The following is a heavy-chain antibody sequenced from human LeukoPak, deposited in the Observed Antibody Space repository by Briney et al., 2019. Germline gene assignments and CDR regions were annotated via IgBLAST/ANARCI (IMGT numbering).Heavy chain of an antibody. CDR3: ARDSYMAAADTWFDP. V-gene: IGHV1-3*01. J-gene: IGHJ5*02. Sequence: ASVKVSCKASGYTFTTYAIHWVRQAPGQRLEWMGWINSGYGNTKYSQKFQGRVTITSDTSASTAYMEVRSLTSEDTAIYYCARDSYMAAADTWFDPWGQGTPVTVSS. CDR2: INSGYGNT. D-gene: IGHD6-13*01. CDR1: GYTFTTYA.